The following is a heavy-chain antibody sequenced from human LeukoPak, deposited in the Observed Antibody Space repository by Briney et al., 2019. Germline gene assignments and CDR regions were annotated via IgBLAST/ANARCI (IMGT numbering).Heavy chain of an antibody. J-gene: IGHJ5*02. CDR3: ASGYYDSSGSPNWFDP. D-gene: IGHD3-22*01. CDR2: IKGDGIST. V-gene: IGHV3-74*01. Sequence: GGSLRLSCAASGFDFSSNWMHWVRHAPGQGLVWVSRIKGDGISTNYADSVKGRFTISRDNAKNSLYLQMNSLRAEDTAVYYCASGYYDSSGSPNWFDPWGQGTLVTVSS. CDR1: GFDFSSNW.